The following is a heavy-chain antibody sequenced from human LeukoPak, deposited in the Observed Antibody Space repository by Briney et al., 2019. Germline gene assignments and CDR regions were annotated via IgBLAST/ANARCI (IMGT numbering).Heavy chain of an antibody. CDR3: ARGYSSSSGYYYYMDV. CDR2: IIPIFGTA. D-gene: IGHD6-6*01. V-gene: IGHV1-69*05. CDR1: GSTFSSYA. J-gene: IGHJ6*03. Sequence: ASVTVSCKASGSTFSSYAISWVRQAPGQGLEWMGGIIPIFGTANYAQKFQGRVTITTDESTSTAYMELSSLRSEDTAVYYCARGYSSSSGYYYYMDVWGKGTTVTVSS.